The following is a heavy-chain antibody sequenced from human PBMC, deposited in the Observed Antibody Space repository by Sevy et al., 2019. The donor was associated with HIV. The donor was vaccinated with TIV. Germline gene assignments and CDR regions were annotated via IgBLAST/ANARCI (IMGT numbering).Heavy chain of an antibody. CDR3: AREGEVATILYYYYGMDV. CDR1: GYTFTSYG. V-gene: IGHV1-18*01. Sequence: ASVKVSCKASGYTFTSYGISWVRQAPGQGLEWMGWISAYNGNTNYAQKLQGRVTMTTDTSTSTAYMELRSLRSDDTAVYYCAREGEVATILYYYYGMDVWGQGTTVTVSS. J-gene: IGHJ6*02. CDR2: ISAYNGNT. D-gene: IGHD5-12*01.